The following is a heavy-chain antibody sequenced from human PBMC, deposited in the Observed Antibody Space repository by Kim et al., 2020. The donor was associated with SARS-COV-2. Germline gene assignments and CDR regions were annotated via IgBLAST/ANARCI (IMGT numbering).Heavy chain of an antibody. Sequence: GGSLRLSCAASGFTFSSYWMHWVRQAPGKGLVWVSRINGVESSTAYADSVKGRFTISRDNAKNMLYLQMNSLRAEDTAVYHCARKDCSGGSCAFDPWGQG. V-gene: IGHV3-74*01. CDR2: INGVESST. D-gene: IGHD2-15*01. CDR1: GFTFSSYW. CDR3: ARKDCSGGSCAFDP. J-gene: IGHJ5*02.